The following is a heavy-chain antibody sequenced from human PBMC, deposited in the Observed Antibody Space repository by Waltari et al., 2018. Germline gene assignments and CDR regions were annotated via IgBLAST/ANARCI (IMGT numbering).Heavy chain of an antibody. CDR2: IYYSGST. D-gene: IGHD3-16*01. J-gene: IGHJ4*02. V-gene: IGHV4-39*07. CDR3: ASELGGDGTFDY. CDR1: GGSISSSSYY. Sequence: QLQLQESGPGLVKPSETLSLTCTVSGGSISSSSYYWGWIRQPPGKGLEWIGSIYYSGSTYYNPSLKSRVTISVDTSKNQFSLKLSSVTAADTAVYYCASELGGDGTFDYWGQGTLVTVSS.